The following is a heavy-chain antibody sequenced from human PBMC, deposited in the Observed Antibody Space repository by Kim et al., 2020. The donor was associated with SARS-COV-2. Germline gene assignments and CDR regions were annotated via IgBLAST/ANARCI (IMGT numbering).Heavy chain of an antibody. CDR2: SNTGEST. Sequence: SETLSLTCTVSGDSITYDYWSWIRQRAGKGLELIGRSNTGESTYYNPSLRIRVTMSIDTSKKELSLTLSPLMAADTAIYDCARDEMGRRHDWGRGTL. CDR1: GDSITYDY. J-gene: IGHJ2*01. CDR3: ARDEMGRRHD. D-gene: IGHD3-10*01. V-gene: IGHV4-4*07.